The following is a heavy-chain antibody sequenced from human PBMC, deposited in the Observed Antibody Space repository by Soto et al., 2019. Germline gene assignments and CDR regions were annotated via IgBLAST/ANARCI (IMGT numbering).Heavy chain of an antibody. J-gene: IGHJ3*02. CDR3: AREEFRAFDI. CDR1: GGSISSSSYY. CDR2: IYYSGST. D-gene: IGHD2-21*01. V-gene: IGHV4-39*01. Sequence: QLQLQESGTGLVKPSETLSLTCTVSGGSISSSSYYWGWIRQPPGKGLEWIGSIYYSGSTYYNPSLKSRVTISVDTSKNQFSLKLSSVTAADTAVYYCAREEFRAFDIWGQGTMVTVSS.